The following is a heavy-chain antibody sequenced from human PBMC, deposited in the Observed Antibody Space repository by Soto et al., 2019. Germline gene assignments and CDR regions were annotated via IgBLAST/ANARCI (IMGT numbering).Heavy chain of an antibody. CDR1: GGSFSGYY. CDR3: ARGGIFGIGYCTNGVCYRSGGIDY. Sequence: PSETLSLTCAVYGGSFSGYYWSWIRQPPGKGLEWIGEINHSGSTNYNPSLKSRVTISVDTSKNQFSLKLSSVTAADTAVYYCARGGIFGIGYCTNGVCYRSGGIDYWGQGTLVTVSS. V-gene: IGHV4-34*01. D-gene: IGHD2-8*01. CDR2: INHSGST. J-gene: IGHJ4*02.